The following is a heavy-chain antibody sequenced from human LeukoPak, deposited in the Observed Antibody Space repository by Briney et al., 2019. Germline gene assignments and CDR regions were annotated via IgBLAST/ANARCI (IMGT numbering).Heavy chain of an antibody. D-gene: IGHD3-22*01. CDR3: ARHIRDYASSRYYLAYFDF. J-gene: IGHJ4*02. V-gene: IGHV4-39*01. Sequence: SETLSLTCTISGGSFVSFDFYWGWIRQAPGKGLEWIGSIYYSGTTSYSPSLESRVTIFGDTPKNQFSLTLSSVTAADTAIYYCARHIRDYASSRYYLAYFDFWGQGILVTVSS. CDR2: IYYSGTT. CDR1: GGSFVSFDFY.